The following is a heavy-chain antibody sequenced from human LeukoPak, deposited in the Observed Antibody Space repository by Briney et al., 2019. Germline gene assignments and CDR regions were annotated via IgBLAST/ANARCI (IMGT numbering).Heavy chain of an antibody. V-gene: IGHV3-74*01. CDR3: ARPHNNWRWYFDL. Sequence: GGSLRLSCAASGFTFSSYWMNWVRQAPGKGLVWVSRIASDGSSTTYADSVKGRFSISRDNAKNTLYLQMNSLRAEDTAVYYCARPHNNWRWYFDLWGRGTLVTVSS. D-gene: IGHD3-3*01. CDR2: IASDGSST. J-gene: IGHJ2*01. CDR1: GFTFSSYW.